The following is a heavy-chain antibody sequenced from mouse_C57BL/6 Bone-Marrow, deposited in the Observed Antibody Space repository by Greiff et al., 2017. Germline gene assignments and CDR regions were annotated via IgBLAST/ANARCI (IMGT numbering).Heavy chain of an antibody. CDR1: GYTFTSYW. J-gene: IGHJ2*01. V-gene: IGHV1-55*01. CDR3: AINDGCRYYFDY. CDR2: IYPGSGST. D-gene: IGHD2-3*01. Sequence: VQLQQSGAELVKPGASVKMSCKASGYTFTSYWITWVKQRPGQGLEWIGDIYPGSGSTNYNEKFKGKATLTVDTSSSTAYMQLSSLTSEDSAVYCCAINDGCRYYFDYWGQGTTLTVSS.